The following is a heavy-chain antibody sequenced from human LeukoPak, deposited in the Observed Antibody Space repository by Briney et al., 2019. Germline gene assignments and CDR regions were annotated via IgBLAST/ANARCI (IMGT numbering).Heavy chain of an antibody. J-gene: IGHJ4*02. CDR1: GFTFSSYA. D-gene: IGHD1-26*01. CDR2: ISGSGGST. Sequence: PGGSLRLSCAASGFTFSSYAMSWVRQAPGKGLEWVSAISGSGGSTYYADSVKGRFTISRDNSKNTLYLQMNSLRAEDTAVYYCAKVGVGATIGDRYYFDYWGQGTLVTVSS. CDR3: AKVGVGATIGDRYYFDY. V-gene: IGHV3-23*01.